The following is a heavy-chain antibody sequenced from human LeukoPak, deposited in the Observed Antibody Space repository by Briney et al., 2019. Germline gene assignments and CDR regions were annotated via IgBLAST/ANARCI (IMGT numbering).Heavy chain of an antibody. Sequence: GASVKVSCKASGFTFTSSAMQWVRQARGQRLEWIGWIVIGSGNTNYAQKFQERVTITRDMSTSTACMELSSLRSEDTAVYYCAAGDSGSYYYYYYGMDVWGQGTTVTVSS. CDR1: GFTFTSSA. CDR2: IVIGSGNT. J-gene: IGHJ6*02. CDR3: AAGDSGSYYYYYYGMDV. D-gene: IGHD1-26*01. V-gene: IGHV1-58*02.